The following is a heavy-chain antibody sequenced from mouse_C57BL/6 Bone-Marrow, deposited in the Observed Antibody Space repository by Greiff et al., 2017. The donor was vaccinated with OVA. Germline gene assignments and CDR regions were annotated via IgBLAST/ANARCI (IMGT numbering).Heavy chain of an antibody. D-gene: IGHD1-1*01. CDR1: GFTFSDYG. CDR2: ISSGSSTI. CDR3: AGGSSYVWFAY. V-gene: IGHV5-17*01. J-gene: IGHJ3*01. Sequence: EVQGVESGGGLVKPGGSLKLSCAASGFTFSDYGMHWVRQAPEKGLEWVAYISSGSSTIYYADTVKGRFTISSDNAKNTLFLQMTSLRSEDTAMYYCAGGSSYVWFAYWGQGTLVTVSA.